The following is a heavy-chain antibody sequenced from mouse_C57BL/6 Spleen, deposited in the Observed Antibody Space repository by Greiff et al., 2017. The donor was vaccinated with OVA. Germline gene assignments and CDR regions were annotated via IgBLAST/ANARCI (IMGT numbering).Heavy chain of an antibody. CDR2: INYDGSST. Sequence: EVMLVESEGGLVQPGSSMKLSCTASGFTFSDYYMAWVRQVPDKGLEWVANINYDGSSTYYLDSLKSRFIISRDNAKNILYLQMSSLKSEDTATYYCARDTYPYAMDYWGQGTSVTVSS. J-gene: IGHJ4*01. D-gene: IGHD5-1*01. CDR3: ARDTYPYAMDY. V-gene: IGHV5-16*01. CDR1: GFTFSDYY.